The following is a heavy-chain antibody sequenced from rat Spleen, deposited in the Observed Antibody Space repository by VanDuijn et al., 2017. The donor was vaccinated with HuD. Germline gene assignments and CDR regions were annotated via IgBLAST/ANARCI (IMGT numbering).Heavy chain of an antibody. J-gene: IGHJ4*01. Sequence: EVQLQESGPGLVKPSQSLSLTCSVTGYSITSSYRWNWIRKFPGNKLEWMGYINSAGSTNYNPSLKSRISITRDTSKNQFFLQVNSVTTEDTATYYCARSLYYYVMDVWGQGASVTVSS. CDR1: GYSITSSYR. CDR2: INSAGST. CDR3: ARSLYYYVMDV. V-gene: IGHV3-3*01.